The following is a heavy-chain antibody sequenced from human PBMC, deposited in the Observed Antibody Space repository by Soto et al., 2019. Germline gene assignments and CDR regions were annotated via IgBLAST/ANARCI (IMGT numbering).Heavy chain of an antibody. J-gene: IGHJ3*02. Sequence: GESLKISCKGSGYSFTSYWIGWVRQMTGKGLEWMGIIYPGDSDTRYSPSFQGQVTISADKSISTAYLQWRSLKASDNAMYYCARLQKYCSGGSSYHDALDIWGQGTIVSGS. CDR2: IYPGDSDT. CDR1: GYSFTSYW. CDR3: ARLQKYCSGGSSYHDALDI. V-gene: IGHV5-51*01. D-gene: IGHD2-15*01.